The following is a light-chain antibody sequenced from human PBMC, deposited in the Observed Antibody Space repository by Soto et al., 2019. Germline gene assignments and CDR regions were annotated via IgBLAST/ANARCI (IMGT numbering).Light chain of an antibody. CDR2: RND. V-gene: IGLV1-47*01. J-gene: IGLJ2*01. CDR3: AVWDNSLNGVA. Sequence: QSVLTQTPSASGTPGQRITISCSGSNSNMGRNYVYWYQQVPGTAPKLLMYRNDVRPSGVPDRFTGSKSGTSASLAISGLRSEEEADYYCAVWDNSLNGVAFGGGTKLTVL. CDR1: NSNMGRNY.